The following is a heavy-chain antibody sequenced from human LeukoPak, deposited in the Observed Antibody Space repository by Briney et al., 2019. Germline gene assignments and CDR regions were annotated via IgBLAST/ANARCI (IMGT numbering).Heavy chain of an antibody. D-gene: IGHD3-22*01. V-gene: IGHV4-61*02. Sequence: SETLSLTCTVSGGSISSGSYYWSWIRQPAGKGLEWIGRIYTSGSTNYNPSLKSRVTISVDTSKNQFSLKLSSVTAADTAVYYCASSESGYYSNWFDPWGQGILVTVSS. CDR2: IYTSGST. J-gene: IGHJ5*02. CDR1: GGSISSGSYY. CDR3: ASSESGYYSNWFDP.